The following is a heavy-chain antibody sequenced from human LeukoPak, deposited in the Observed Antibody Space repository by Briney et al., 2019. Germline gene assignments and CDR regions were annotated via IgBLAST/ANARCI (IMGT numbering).Heavy chain of an antibody. CDR2: ISGSGAVT. CDR1: GFIFSSFV. Sequence: PGGSLRLSCNASGFIFSSFVMSWVRQALGKGLEWVSSISGSGAVTYYADSVKGRFTISRDNSMNTLNLQMNSLSVDDTAVYYCAKDFIGYSTSLYWGQGTLVSVSS. CDR3: AKDFIGYSTSLY. J-gene: IGHJ4*02. V-gene: IGHV3-23*01. D-gene: IGHD6-6*01.